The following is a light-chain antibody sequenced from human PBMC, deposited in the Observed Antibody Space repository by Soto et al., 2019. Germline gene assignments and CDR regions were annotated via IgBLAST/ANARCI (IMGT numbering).Light chain of an antibody. J-gene: IGLJ2*01. CDR2: DNN. V-gene: IGLV1-51*01. CDR3: GTWDISLSGGV. CDR1: SSNIGNNY. Sequence: QSVLTQPPSVSAAPGQKVTISCSGSSSNIGNNYVYWYQQLPGTAPKLLIYDNNKRPSGIPDRFSGSKSGTSATLGITGLQTGDEAYYYCGTWDISLSGGVFGGGTKVTVL.